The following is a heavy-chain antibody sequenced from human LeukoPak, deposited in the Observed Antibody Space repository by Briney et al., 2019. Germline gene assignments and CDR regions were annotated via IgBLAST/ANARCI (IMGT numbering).Heavy chain of an antibody. Sequence: PGGSLRLSCAASGFTFSSYDMNWVRQAPGKGLEWVSSISSSSSYIYYADSVKGRFTISRDNAKSSLYLQMNSLRAEDTAVYYCAKPPYTVTTKDAFDIWGQGTMVTVSS. CDR2: ISSSSSYI. J-gene: IGHJ3*02. V-gene: IGHV3-21*04. D-gene: IGHD4-11*01. CDR1: GFTFSSYD. CDR3: AKPPYTVTTKDAFDI.